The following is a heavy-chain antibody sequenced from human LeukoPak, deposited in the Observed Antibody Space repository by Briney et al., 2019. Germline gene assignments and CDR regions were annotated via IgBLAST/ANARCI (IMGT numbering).Heavy chain of an antibody. J-gene: IGHJ4*02. V-gene: IGHV3-74*01. CDR1: GFTFSDHA. Sequence: GGSLRLSCAASGFTFSDHAMHWVRQAPGKGLVWVSRIKIDGSGTGYADSVKGRFTISRDNAKNTLYLQMNSLRADDTAVYYCARDSTVSDFDYWGQGTLVTVSS. CDR2: IKIDGSGT. CDR3: ARDSTVSDFDY. D-gene: IGHD4-17*01.